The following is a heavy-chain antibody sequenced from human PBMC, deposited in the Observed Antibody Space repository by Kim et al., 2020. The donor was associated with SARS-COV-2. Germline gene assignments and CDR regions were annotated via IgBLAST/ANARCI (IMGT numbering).Heavy chain of an antibody. J-gene: IGHJ4*01. CDR2: IYYSGTT. D-gene: IGHD3-22*01. Sequence: SETLSLTCTVSGGSIRSGGYYWSWIRQHPGKGLEWIGYIYYSGTTSYNPSLKSRLTISVDTSKNQFSLKLSSVTAADTAVYYCARENYDSGGYNEFDYWG. V-gene: IGHV4-31*03. CDR3: ARENYDSGGYNEFDY. CDR1: GGSIRSGGYY.